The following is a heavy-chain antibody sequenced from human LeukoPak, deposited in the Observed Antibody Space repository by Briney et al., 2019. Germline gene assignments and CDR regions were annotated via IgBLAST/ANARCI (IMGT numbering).Heavy chain of an antibody. J-gene: IGHJ4*02. CDR2: VSDSGDIT. CDR3: AKDARRSDGWYFFDH. CDR1: GFAFSSQA. Sequence: GGSLRLSCAASGFAFSSQAMGWVRQAPGKGLVWVSVVSDSGDITYYADSVKGRFTISRDDSKNTLYLQMISLRAGDTAVYYCAKDARRSDGWYFFDHWGEGTLVTVSS. V-gene: IGHV3-23*01. D-gene: IGHD6-19*01.